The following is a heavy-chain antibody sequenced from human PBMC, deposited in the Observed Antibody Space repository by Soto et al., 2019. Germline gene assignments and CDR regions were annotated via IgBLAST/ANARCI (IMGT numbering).Heavy chain of an antibody. Sequence: GSLRLSCAASGFTFSSYGMHWVRQAPGKGLEWVAVISYDGSNKYYADSVKGRFTISRDNSKNTLYLQMNSLRAEDTAVYYCAKGYCSGGSCLPSPVFDDAFDIWGQGTMVTVSS. CDR3: AKGYCSGGSCLPSPVFDDAFDI. D-gene: IGHD2-15*01. V-gene: IGHV3-30*18. J-gene: IGHJ3*02. CDR1: GFTFSSYG. CDR2: ISYDGSNK.